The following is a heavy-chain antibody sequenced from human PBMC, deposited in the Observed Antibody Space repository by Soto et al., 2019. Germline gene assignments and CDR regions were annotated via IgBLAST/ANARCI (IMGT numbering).Heavy chain of an antibody. Sequence: SETLSLTCAVSGYSISSGYYWGWIRQPPGKGLEWIGTIYHSGSTYYNPSLKSRVTISVDTSKNQFSLKLSSVTAADTAVYYCARAPSAYSDYLDYWGQGTLVTVSS. CDR1: GYSISSGYY. CDR3: ARAPSAYSDYLDY. D-gene: IGHD4-4*01. J-gene: IGHJ4*02. V-gene: IGHV4-38-2*01. CDR2: IYHSGST.